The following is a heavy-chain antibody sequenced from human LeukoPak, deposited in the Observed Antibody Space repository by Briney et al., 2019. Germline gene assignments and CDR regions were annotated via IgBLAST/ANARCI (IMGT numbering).Heavy chain of an antibody. CDR3: ARGGPKPIMGAADW. D-gene: IGHD1-26*01. Sequence: GASVKVSCKASGYTFTGDYIHWVRQAPGQRLEWMGWINHNSGGTNYAQKFKGRFTMTRDTSISTIYMELSTLRFDDTAVYYCARGGPKPIMGAADWWGLGTLVTVSS. CDR1: GYTFTGDY. V-gene: IGHV1-2*02. J-gene: IGHJ4*02. CDR2: INHNSGGT.